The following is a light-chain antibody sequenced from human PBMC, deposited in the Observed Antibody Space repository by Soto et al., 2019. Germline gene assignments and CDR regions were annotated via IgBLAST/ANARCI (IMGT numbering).Light chain of an antibody. V-gene: IGLV2-14*01. CDR1: SSDVGGYKH. CDR3: NSQSSSGIRV. CDR2: EVT. Sequence: QSVLTQPASVSGSPGQSITISCTGTSSDVGGYKHVSWYQHHPGKAPKLMIYEVTSRPSGVSDRFSGSKSGYSASLTISGLQADDEADYYCNSQSSSGIRVFGTGTKV. J-gene: IGLJ1*01.